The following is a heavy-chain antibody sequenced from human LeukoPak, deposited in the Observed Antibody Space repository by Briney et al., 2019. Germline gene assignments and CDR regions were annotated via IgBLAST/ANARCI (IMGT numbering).Heavy chain of an antibody. V-gene: IGHV3-11*04. CDR1: GFTFSDHY. Sequence: GGSLRLSCAASGFTFSDHYMTWIRQAPGKGLEWLSYIISTGSTKYYADSVKGRFTISRDNANNSLYLQMNSLRAEDTAVYYCARDSSAYRDAFDIWGQGTMVTVSS. D-gene: IGHD3-22*01. CDR3: ARDSSAYRDAFDI. CDR2: IISTGSTK. J-gene: IGHJ3*02.